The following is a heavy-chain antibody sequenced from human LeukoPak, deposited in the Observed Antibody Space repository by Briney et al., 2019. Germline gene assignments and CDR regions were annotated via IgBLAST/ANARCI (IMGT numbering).Heavy chain of an antibody. J-gene: IGHJ4*02. Sequence: PGGSLRLSCAASGFTFSSYSMNWVRQAPGKGLEWVSYISSSSSTIYYADSVKGRFTISRDNAKNSLYLQMNSLRAEDAAVYYCAKQIAVAGTGDYFDYWGQGTLVTVSS. CDR3: AKQIAVAGTGDYFDY. D-gene: IGHD6-19*01. CDR2: ISSSSSTI. V-gene: IGHV3-48*01. CDR1: GFTFSSYS.